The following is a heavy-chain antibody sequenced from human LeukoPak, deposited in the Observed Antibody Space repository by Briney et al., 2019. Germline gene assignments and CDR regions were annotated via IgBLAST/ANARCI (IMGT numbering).Heavy chain of an antibody. J-gene: IGHJ4*02. CDR1: GGSFSGYY. CDR2: INHSGST. V-gene: IGHV4-34*01. D-gene: IGHD5-12*01. Sequence: SETLSLTCAVYGGSFSGYYWSWIRQPPGKGLEWIGEINHSGSTNYNSSLKSRVTISVDTSKNQFSLKLSSVTAADTAVYYCASKLYSGYDYWGQGTLVTVSS. CDR3: ASKLYSGYDY.